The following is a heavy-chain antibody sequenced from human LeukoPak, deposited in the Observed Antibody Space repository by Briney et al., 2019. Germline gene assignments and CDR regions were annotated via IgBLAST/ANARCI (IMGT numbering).Heavy chain of an antibody. D-gene: IGHD2-2*01. CDR1: GGSISSGGYY. CDR3: ARALSRYQLLLP. CDR2: IYYSGST. Sequence: SETLSLTCTVSGGSISSGGYYWSWIRQHPGKGLEWIGYIYYSGSTYYNPSLKSRVTISVDTSKNQFSLKLSSVTAADTAVYYCARALSRYQLLLPWGQGTLVTVSS. V-gene: IGHV4-31*03. J-gene: IGHJ5*02.